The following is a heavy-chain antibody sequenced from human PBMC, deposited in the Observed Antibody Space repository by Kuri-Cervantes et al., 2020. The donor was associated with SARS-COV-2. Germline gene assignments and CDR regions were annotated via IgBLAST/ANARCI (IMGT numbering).Heavy chain of an antibody. CDR1: GGTFSSYA. CDR3: ARDVWYRFERSYYMDV. D-gene: IGHD6-13*01. V-gene: IGHV1-69*13. Sequence: SVKVSCKASGGTFSSYAISWVRQAPGQGLEWMGGIIPIFGTANYAQKFQGRVTITADESTSTAYMELSSLRSEDTAVYYCARDVWYRFERSYYMDVWGKGTTVTVSS. J-gene: IGHJ6*03. CDR2: IIPIFGTA.